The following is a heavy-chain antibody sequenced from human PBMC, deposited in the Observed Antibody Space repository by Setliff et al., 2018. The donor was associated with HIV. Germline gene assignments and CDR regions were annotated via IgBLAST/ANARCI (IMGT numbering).Heavy chain of an antibody. CDR2: INPSGGDT. CDR1: GYTFTSNH. J-gene: IGHJ4*02. D-gene: IGHD6-25*01. Sequence: ASVKVSCKASGYTFTSNHMHWGRQAPGQGLEWMGTINPSGGDTIYAPEFQGRVTMTTDTSTSTAYMELRSLRSDDTAVYYCARDRLNVYSSGWGVGYWGQGTLVTVSS. CDR3: ARDRLNVYSSGWGVGY. V-gene: IGHV1-46*01.